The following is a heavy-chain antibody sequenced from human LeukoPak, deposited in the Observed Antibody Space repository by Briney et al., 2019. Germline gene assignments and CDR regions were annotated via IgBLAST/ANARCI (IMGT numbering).Heavy chain of an antibody. Sequence: ASVKVSCKASGYTFSHYYIHWVRQAPGQGLEWMGWIHPDSGGTSYAQKFQGRVTMTRDTSISTTYMQLTRLTSDDTAIFYCACLTVAGDIWFDPWGQGTLVTVSS. J-gene: IGHJ5*02. D-gene: IGHD6-19*01. CDR3: ACLTVAGDIWFDP. CDR2: IHPDSGGT. CDR1: GYTFSHYY. V-gene: IGHV1-2*02.